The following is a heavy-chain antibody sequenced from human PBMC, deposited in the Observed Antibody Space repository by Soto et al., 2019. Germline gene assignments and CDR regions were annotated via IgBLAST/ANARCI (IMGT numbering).Heavy chain of an antibody. CDR2: ISGGGGST. V-gene: IGHV3-23*01. Sequence: EVQLLESGGGLVQPGGSLRLSCAASGFTFSSYAMSWVRQAPGKGLEWVSAISGGGGSTYYADSVKGRFTISRDNSKNTLYLQMNSLRAEDTAVYYCAKDLGYGSGSYYYYYYGMDVWGQGTTVTVSS. J-gene: IGHJ6*02. D-gene: IGHD3-10*01. CDR3: AKDLGYGSGSYYYYYYGMDV. CDR1: GFTFSSYA.